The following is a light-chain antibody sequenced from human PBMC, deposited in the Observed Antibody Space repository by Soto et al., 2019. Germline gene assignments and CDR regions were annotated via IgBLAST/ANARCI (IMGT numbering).Light chain of an antibody. J-gene: IGKJ4*01. CDR1: QGISNY. CDR2: TAS. CDR3: QKYNNALALT. V-gene: IGKV1-27*01. Sequence: DIQMTQSPSSLSASVGDRVTITCRASQGISNYLAWYQQKPGKVPKLLIYTASTLQSGVPSRFSGSGSGTDFTLTISSLQPEDVATYCCQKYNNALALTFGGGTKVEIK.